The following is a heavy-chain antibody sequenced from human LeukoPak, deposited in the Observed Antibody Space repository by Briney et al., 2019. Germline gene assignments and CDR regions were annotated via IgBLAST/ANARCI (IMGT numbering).Heavy chain of an antibody. CDR1: GFTFSSYA. CDR3: ARIYDSSGYSDY. J-gene: IGHJ4*02. V-gene: IGHV3-7*04. CDR2: IKSDGSDK. Sequence: GGSLRLSCAASGFTFSSYAMSWVRQAPGKGLEWVANIKSDGSDKYYVDSVKGRFTISRDNAKNSLYLQMNSLRAEDTAVYYCARIYDSSGYSDYWGQGTLVTVSS. D-gene: IGHD3-22*01.